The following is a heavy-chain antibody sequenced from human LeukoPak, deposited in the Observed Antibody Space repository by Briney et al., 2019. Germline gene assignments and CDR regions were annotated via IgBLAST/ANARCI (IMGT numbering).Heavy chain of an antibody. Sequence: ASVKVSCKASGYTFTGYYMHWVRQAPGQGLEWMGWINPNSGDTNFAQKFQGRVTMTRDTSISTAYMELSRLRSDDTAVYYCARAEDYYGSSGYYRIDYWGQGTLVTVSS. CDR3: ARAEDYYGSSGYYRIDY. D-gene: IGHD3-22*01. CDR2: INPNSGDT. V-gene: IGHV1-2*02. CDR1: GYTFTGYY. J-gene: IGHJ4*02.